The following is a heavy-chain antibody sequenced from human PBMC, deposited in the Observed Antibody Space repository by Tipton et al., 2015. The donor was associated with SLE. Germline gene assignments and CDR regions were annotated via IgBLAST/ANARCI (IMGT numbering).Heavy chain of an antibody. Sequence: TLSLTCAVYGGSFSDYYWSWIRQPPGKGLEWIGEINHSGSTNYNPSLKSRVTISIDGSKNQFSLKLTSVTAADTAVYYCARSGGLLRGFDYWGQGTLVTVSS. CDR2: INHSGST. J-gene: IGHJ4*02. CDR3: ARSGGLLRGFDY. V-gene: IGHV4-34*01. D-gene: IGHD2-15*01. CDR1: GGSFSDYY.